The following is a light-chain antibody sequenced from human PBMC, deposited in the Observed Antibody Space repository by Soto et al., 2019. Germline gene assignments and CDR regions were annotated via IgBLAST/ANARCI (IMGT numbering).Light chain of an antibody. CDR1: TSNIGSNF. Sequence: QSVLTQPPSAYGTPGQRVTISCSGNTSNIGSNFVYWYQQLPGTAPKLLIYRNDRRPSGVPDRFSGSKSGTSASLAISGLRSEDEADYYCAAWDASLSGVVFGGGTKLTVL. CDR2: RND. CDR3: AAWDASLSGVV. J-gene: IGLJ2*01. V-gene: IGLV1-47*01.